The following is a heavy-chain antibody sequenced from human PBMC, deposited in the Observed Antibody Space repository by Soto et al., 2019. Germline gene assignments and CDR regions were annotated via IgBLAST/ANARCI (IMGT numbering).Heavy chain of an antibody. CDR2: INYSGTT. D-gene: IGHD5-12*01. Sequence: QVQLQEWGPGLVKPSQTLSLTCTVSGGSMSSGGYYWSWIRQYPGKGLEWIGYINYSGTTHYTPSLKSRVSISIDTSKNQVSLRLNSVTAADTAVYYCARAAVDIVATILDYWGQGVLVTVSA. CDR3: ARAAVDIVATILDY. V-gene: IGHV4-31*03. CDR1: GGSMSSGGYY. J-gene: IGHJ4*02.